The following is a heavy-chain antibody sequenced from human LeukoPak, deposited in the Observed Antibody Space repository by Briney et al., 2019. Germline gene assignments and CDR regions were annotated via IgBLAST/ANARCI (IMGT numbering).Heavy chain of an antibody. Sequence: ASVKVSCKASGYTFTSYAMNWLRQTPGQRLEWMGWINTNTENPTYGQSFTGRFVFSLDTSVSTAYLQISSIKAEDTAVYYCARGSTAVAANYYYYYMDVWGKGTTVTVSS. D-gene: IGHD6-19*01. V-gene: IGHV7-4-1*02. CDR3: ARGSTAVAANYYYYYMDV. CDR2: INTNTENP. CDR1: GYTFTSYA. J-gene: IGHJ6*03.